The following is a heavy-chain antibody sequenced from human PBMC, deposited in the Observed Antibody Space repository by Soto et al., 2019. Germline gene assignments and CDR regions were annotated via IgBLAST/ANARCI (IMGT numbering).Heavy chain of an antibody. J-gene: IGHJ3*02. Sequence: ASVKCSCKASGYTFTDYYMHWVRQAPGQGLEWMGWINPNSGGTNYAQKFQGRVTMTRDTSVTTAYMELSSLRSEDTAVYYCARGPRITMIDPRAPFDIWGQGTMVTVSS. D-gene: IGHD3-22*01. V-gene: IGHV1-2*02. CDR1: GYTFTDYY. CDR2: INPNSGGT. CDR3: ARGPRITMIDPRAPFDI.